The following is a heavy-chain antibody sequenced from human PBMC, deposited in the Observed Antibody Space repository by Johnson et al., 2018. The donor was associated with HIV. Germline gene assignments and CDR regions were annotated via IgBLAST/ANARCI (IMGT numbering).Heavy chain of an antibody. D-gene: IGHD6-19*01. Sequence: VQLVESGGGVVRPGGSLRLSCAASGFTFDDYGMSWVRQAPGKGLVWVSRINSDGSSTSYADSVKGRFTISRDNAKNTLYLQMNSLRAEDTAVYYCARDKAVGYSSGWHAFDIWGQGTMVTVSS. CDR1: GFTFDDYG. CDR3: ARDKAVGYSSGWHAFDI. CDR2: INSDGSST. J-gene: IGHJ3*02. V-gene: IGHV3-74*01.